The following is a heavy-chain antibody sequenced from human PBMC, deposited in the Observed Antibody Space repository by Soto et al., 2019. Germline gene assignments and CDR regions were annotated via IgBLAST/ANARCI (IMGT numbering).Heavy chain of an antibody. CDR1: GFTCSSYG. V-gene: IGHV3-30*18. CDR2: ISYDGSNK. Sequence: GGSLRLSCAASGFTCSSYGMHWVRQAPGKGLEWVAVISYDGSNKYYADSVKGRFTISRDNSKNTLYLQMNSLRAEDTAVYYCAKDPLPHYYDSSGYGFAELYFDYWGQGTLVTVSS. D-gene: IGHD3-22*01. CDR3: AKDPLPHYYDSSGYGFAELYFDY. J-gene: IGHJ4*02.